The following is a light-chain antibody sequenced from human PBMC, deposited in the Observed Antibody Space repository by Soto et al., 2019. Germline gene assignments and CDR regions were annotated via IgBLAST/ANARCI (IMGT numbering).Light chain of an antibody. CDR1: SSNIGSNT. J-gene: IGLJ1*01. CDR2: SNN. V-gene: IGLV1-44*01. Sequence: TGVNQPRSASSTTGHRVTISCSGSSSNIGSNTVSCYQQLPQRAPKLLIFSNNQRPSGVRDRFSGSKSGTSASLAISGLQSEDEAAYYCATWADGLNSYVFGSGTKVTVL. CDR3: ATWADGLNSYV.